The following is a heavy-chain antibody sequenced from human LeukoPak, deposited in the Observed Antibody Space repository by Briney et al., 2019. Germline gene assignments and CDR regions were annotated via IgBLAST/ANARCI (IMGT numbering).Heavy chain of an antibody. CDR1: GFTFSSYA. D-gene: IGHD3-22*01. J-gene: IGHJ4*02. Sequence: GGSLGLSCAASGFTFSSYAITWVRQAPGKGLEWVSGITNSGGSKYYGDSVKGRFTISRDNSKNTVYLQMNSLRAEDTAVYYCAKTDSSGSLTYFDFWGQGTLVTVSS. CDR2: ITNSGGSK. CDR3: AKTDSSGSLTYFDF. V-gene: IGHV3-23*01.